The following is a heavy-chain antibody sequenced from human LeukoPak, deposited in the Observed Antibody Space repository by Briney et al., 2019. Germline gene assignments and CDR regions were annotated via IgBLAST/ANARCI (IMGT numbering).Heavy chain of an antibody. Sequence: ASVTVSCKASGYTFTGYYMHWVRQAPGQGLEWMGWINPNSGGTNYAQKFQGRVTMTRDTSISTAYMELSRLRSDDTAVYYCASEIAAADYFDYWGQGTLVTVSS. CDR3: ASEIAAADYFDY. V-gene: IGHV1-2*02. D-gene: IGHD6-13*01. CDR1: GYTFTGYY. J-gene: IGHJ4*02. CDR2: INPNSGGT.